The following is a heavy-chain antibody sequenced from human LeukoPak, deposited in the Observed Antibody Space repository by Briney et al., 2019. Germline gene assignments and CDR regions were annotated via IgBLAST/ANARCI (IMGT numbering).Heavy chain of an antibody. D-gene: IGHD3-10*01. CDR3: STVSPYYGSGTTSPDS. CDR2: IKSKTNGGKT. CDR1: GFPFSNAC. V-gene: IGHV3-15*01. J-gene: IGHJ4*02. Sequence: GGSLRLSCAASGFPFSNACMNWVRQAPGKGLEWVGRIKSKTNGGKTDYAAPVQCTFSISRNDSENTLYLQMNGLNTEDTAVYYCSTVSPYYGSGTTSPDSWGQGTLVVVSS.